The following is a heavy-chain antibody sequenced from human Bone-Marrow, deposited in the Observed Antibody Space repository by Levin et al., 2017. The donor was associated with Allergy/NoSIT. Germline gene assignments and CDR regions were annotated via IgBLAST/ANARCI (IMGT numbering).Heavy chain of an antibody. J-gene: IGHJ6*02. Sequence: ASVKVSCKPSGYTFTSYGVSWVRQAPGQGLEWMGWISPYTGNTYYSEKFQGRVTMTTYPSTRTAYMELRSLRSGDTAVYYCARLLGYCTSTTCQGIGVGGMDVWCQGTTVTV. D-gene: IGHD2-2*01. CDR1: GYTFTSYG. CDR2: ISPYTGNT. V-gene: IGHV1-18*01. CDR3: ARLLGYCTSTTCQGIGVGGMDV.